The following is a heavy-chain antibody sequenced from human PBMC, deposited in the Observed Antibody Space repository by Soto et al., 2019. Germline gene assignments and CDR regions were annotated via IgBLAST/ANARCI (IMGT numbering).Heavy chain of an antibody. Sequence: GGSLRLSCAASGFTVSSNYMSWVRQAPGKGLEWVSVIYSGGSTYYADSVKGRFIISRDNSKNTLYLQMNSLRAEDTAVYYCARENVATSDYFDYWGQGTLVTVSS. CDR3: ARENVATSDYFDY. CDR1: GFTVSSNY. V-gene: IGHV3-66*01. D-gene: IGHD5-12*01. J-gene: IGHJ4*02. CDR2: IYSGGST.